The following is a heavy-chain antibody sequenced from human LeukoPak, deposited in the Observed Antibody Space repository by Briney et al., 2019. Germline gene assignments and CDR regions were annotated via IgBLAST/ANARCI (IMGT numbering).Heavy chain of an antibody. CDR3: AKEGSEWNYYFDY. Sequence: GGSLRLSCAASGVTLSTYAMSWARQAPGKGLEWVANIKQDGSEKYYVDSVKGRFTISRDNAKNSLYLQMNSLRAEDTAVYYCAKEGSEWNYYFDYWGQGTLVTVSS. J-gene: IGHJ4*02. CDR1: GVTLSTYA. V-gene: IGHV3-7*03. CDR2: IKQDGSEK. D-gene: IGHD1-7*01.